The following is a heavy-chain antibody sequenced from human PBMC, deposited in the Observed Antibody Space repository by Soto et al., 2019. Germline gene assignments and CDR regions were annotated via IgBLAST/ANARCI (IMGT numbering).Heavy chain of an antibody. CDR2: ISGSGGST. J-gene: IGHJ4*02. CDR1: GFTFSSYA. D-gene: IGHD2-2*01. Sequence: GGSLRLSCAASGFTFSSYAMNWVRQAPGKGLEWVSAISGSGGSTYYADSVKGRFTISRDNSKNTLYLQMNSLRAEDTAVYYCARGGPVVPAAIPDYWGQGTLVTVPQ. V-gene: IGHV3-23*01. CDR3: ARGGPVVPAAIPDY.